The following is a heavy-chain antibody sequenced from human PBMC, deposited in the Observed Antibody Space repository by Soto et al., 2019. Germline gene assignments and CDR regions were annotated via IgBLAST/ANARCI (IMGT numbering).Heavy chain of an antibody. D-gene: IGHD3-10*01. J-gene: IGHJ4*02. CDR1: GYSFTSYW. V-gene: IGHV5-10-1*01. Sequence: PGESLKIPCKGSGYSFTSYWISWVRQMPGKGLEWMGRIDPSDSYTNYSPSFQGHVTISADKSISTAYLQWSSLKASDTAMYYCATDLNYYTDRYFDYWGQGTLVTVTS. CDR2: IDPSDSYT. CDR3: ATDLNYYTDRYFDY.